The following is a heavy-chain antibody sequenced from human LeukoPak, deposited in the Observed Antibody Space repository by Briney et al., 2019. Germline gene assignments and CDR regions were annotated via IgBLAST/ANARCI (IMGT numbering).Heavy chain of an antibody. CDR1: GYTFIDYY. Sequence: ASVKVSCKASGYTFIDYYMHWVRQAPGQGLEWMGWINPNSGGTNYAQNFQGRVTMTRDTSIRTVYMELSRLRSDDTAVYYCANTYALGNYYKGGFDPLGQGTLVTVSS. J-gene: IGHJ5*02. V-gene: IGHV1-2*02. D-gene: IGHD3-10*01. CDR3: ANTYALGNYYKGGFDP. CDR2: INPNSGGT.